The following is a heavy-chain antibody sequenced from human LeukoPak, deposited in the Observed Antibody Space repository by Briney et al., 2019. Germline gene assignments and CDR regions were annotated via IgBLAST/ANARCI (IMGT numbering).Heavy chain of an antibody. CDR3: ARGRPYFDY. Sequence: PSETLSLTCAVYGGSFCGYYWSWIRQPPGKGLEWIGEINHSGSTNYNPSLKSRVTISVDTSKNQFSLKLSSVTAADTAVYYCARGRPYFDYWGQGTLVTVSS. J-gene: IGHJ4*02. CDR2: INHSGST. CDR1: GGSFCGYY. V-gene: IGHV4-34*01.